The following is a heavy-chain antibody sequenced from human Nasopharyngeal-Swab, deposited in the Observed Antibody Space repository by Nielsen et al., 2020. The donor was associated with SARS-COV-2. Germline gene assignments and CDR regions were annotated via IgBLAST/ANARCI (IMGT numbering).Heavy chain of an antibody. J-gene: IGHJ4*02. Sequence: IRQPPGKGLEWIGEIYHGGSTNYNPSLKSRVTISVDKSKNQFSLKLSSVTAADTAVYYCARANPEPSTSSGWYGRLVHYFDYWGQGTLVTVSS. CDR2: IYHGGST. V-gene: IGHV4-4*02. CDR3: ARANPEPSTSSGWYGRLVHYFDY. D-gene: IGHD6-19*01.